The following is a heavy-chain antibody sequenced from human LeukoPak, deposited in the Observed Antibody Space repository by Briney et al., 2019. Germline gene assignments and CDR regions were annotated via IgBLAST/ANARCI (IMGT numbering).Heavy chain of an antibody. V-gene: IGHV3-21*01. Sequence: GGSLRLSCAASGFTFSSYSMNWVRQAPGKGLEWVSSISSSSSYIYHADSVKGRFTISRDNAKNSLYLQMNSLRAEDTAVYYCARGYSYGYPSGDYWGQGTLVTVSS. D-gene: IGHD5-18*01. J-gene: IGHJ4*02. CDR2: ISSSSSYI. CDR3: ARGYSYGYPSGDY. CDR1: GFTFSSYS.